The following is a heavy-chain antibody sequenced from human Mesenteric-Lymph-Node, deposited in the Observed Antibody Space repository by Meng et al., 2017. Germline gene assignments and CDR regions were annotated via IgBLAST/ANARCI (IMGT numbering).Heavy chain of an antibody. J-gene: IGHJ4*02. CDR3: ARRGNPYLDL. CDR1: GYTLTGDG. Sequence: QCQAVQSGAEVKKPGASVKVSCKASGYTLTGDGFSWVRQAPGQGLEWMGWINVYNGNTNYAQKFQGRVTMTTDASTSTGYMELRSLRSDDTAVYYCARRGNPYLDLWGQGTLVTVSS. V-gene: IGHV1-18*01. CDR2: INVYNGNT.